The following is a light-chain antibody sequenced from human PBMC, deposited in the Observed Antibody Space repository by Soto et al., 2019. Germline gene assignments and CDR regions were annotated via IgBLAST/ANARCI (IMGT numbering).Light chain of an antibody. CDR1: QDIATF. J-gene: IGKJ3*01. V-gene: IGKV1-27*01. CDR3: QKYNSAPFT. CDR2: AAS. Sequence: DIQMTQSPSSLSASVGDEVTITCRASQDIATFLAWYQQKPGKAPNLLLYAASTLQAGIPPRFRGSGSGTDFTLTISSLPPEDVPTYYCQKYNSAPFTFGPGTKVDIK.